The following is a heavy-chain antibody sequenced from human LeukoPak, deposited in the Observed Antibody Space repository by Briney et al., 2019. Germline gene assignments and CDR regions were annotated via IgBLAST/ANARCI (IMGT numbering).Heavy chain of an antibody. D-gene: IGHD6-13*01. J-gene: IGHJ4*02. CDR3: AKEGAAAGDFDY. CDR1: GFTFSSYG. V-gene: IGHV3-30*18. CDR2: ISYDGSNK. Sequence: GGSLRLSCAASGFTFSSYGMHWVRQAPGKGLEWVAVISYDGSNKYYADSVKGRFTISRDNSKNTLYLQMNSLRAEDTAVYYCAKEGAAAGDFDYWGQGTLVTVSS.